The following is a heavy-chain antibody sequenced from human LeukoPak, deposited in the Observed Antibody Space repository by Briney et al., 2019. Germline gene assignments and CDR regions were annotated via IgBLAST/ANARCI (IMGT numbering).Heavy chain of an antibody. CDR2: INPNSGGT. D-gene: IGHD2-2*01. J-gene: IGHJ4*02. Sequence: ASVKVSCKASGYTFTGYYMHWVRQAPGQGLEWMGWINPNSGGTNYAQKFQGRVTMTRDTSISTAYMELSRLRSDDTAVYYCARDYTSPGPGLTIDYWGQGTLVTVSS. CDR1: GYTFTGYY. V-gene: IGHV1-2*02. CDR3: ARDYTSPGPGLTIDY.